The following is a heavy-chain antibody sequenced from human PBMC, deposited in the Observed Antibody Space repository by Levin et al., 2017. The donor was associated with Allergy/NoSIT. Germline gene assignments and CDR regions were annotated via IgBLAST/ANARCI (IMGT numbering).Heavy chain of an antibody. V-gene: IGHV1-69*01. CDR3: ARGVGATPNYYYYGMDV. D-gene: IGHD1-26*01. CDR2: IIPIFGTA. J-gene: IGHJ6*02. Sequence: KISCKASGGTFSSYAISWVRQAPGQGLEWMGGIIPIFGTANYAQKFQGRVTITADESTSTAYMELSSLRSEDTAVYYCARGVGATPNYYYYGMDVWGQGTTVTVSS. CDR1: GGTFSSYA.